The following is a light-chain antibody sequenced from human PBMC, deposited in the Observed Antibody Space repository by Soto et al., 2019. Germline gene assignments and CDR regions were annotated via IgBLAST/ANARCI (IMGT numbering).Light chain of an antibody. Sequence: EIVLTQSPGTLSSSPGERATLSCRASQSVSSNYFAWYQQKPGQAPRLLIYAASSRATGIPDRFSGSGSGTDFTLTISRLEPEDFAVYYWQQYGSSSWTFGQGTRVEI. CDR1: QSVSSNY. J-gene: IGKJ1*01. CDR3: QQYGSSSWT. CDR2: AAS. V-gene: IGKV3-20*01.